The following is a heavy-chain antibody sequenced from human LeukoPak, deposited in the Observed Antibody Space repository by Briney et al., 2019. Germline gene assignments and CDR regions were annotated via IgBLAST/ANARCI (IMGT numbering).Heavy chain of an antibody. CDR1: GFTFSSYE. J-gene: IGHJ6*03. V-gene: IGHV3-21*01. D-gene: IGHD1-26*01. Sequence: KPGGSLRLSCAASGFTFSSYEMNWVRQAPGKAMEWVSSITSSGTYTFYADSVKGRFTISRDNAKNSLYLQMDSLGPEDTAVYYCARDPYSGNYGTYYYYYMDVWGKGTTVTISS. CDR3: ARDPYSGNYGTYYYYYMDV. CDR2: ITSSGTYT.